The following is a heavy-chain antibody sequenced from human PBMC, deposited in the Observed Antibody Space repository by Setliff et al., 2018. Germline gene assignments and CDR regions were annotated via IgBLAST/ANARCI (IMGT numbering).Heavy chain of an antibody. CDR2: IKEDGSEK. V-gene: IGHV3-7*01. CDR3: VRDRWKVIVNRGDDAFDL. Sequence: GESLKISCAASRFTFSNYWMSWVRQAPGKGLEWVANIKEDGSEKYYVDSVKGRFTISRDNAKNSLDLQMSSLRGEDTAVYYCVRDRWKVIVNRGDDAFDLWGQGAMVTVSS. D-gene: IGHD3-22*01. CDR1: RFTFSNYW. J-gene: IGHJ3*01.